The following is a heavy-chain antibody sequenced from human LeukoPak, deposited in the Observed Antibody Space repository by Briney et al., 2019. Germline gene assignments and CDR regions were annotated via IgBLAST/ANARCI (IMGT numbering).Heavy chain of an antibody. CDR3: ARSQDGDYPFFDY. Sequence: SQTLSLTCGVSGGFISSGPFSWSWIRQPPGKGLEWIGHIYHTGTTYYNPPLKSRVTISMDRSKNQISLKLNSVTAADTAVYYCARSQDGDYPFFDYWGQGTLVSVSS. J-gene: IGHJ4*02. V-gene: IGHV4-30-2*01. CDR1: GGFISSGPFS. D-gene: IGHD4-17*01. CDR2: IYHTGTT.